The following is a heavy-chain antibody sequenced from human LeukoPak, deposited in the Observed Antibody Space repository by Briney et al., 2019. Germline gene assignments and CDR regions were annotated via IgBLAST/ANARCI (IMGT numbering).Heavy chain of an antibody. CDR1: GFSISSSA. D-gene: IGHD2/OR15-2a*01. CDR2: INNVASHI. J-gene: IGHJ4*02. Sequence: PGGSLRLSCAASGFSISSSAMNWVRQAPGKGLECVSSINNVASHIYYAGSVRGRFTISRDNDKNSVYLQMNSLRAEDTAVYYCTRDATYYLRYGYFDYWGQGTLVTVSS. V-gene: IGHV3-21*01. CDR3: TRDATYYLRYGYFDY.